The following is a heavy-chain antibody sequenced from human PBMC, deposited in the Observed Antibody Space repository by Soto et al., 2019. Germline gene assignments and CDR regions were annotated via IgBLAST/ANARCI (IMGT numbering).Heavy chain of an antibody. Sequence: ASVKVFCKVSGYTLTELSMHWVRQAPGKGLEWMGGFDPEDGETIYAQKFQGRVTMTEDTSTDTAYMELSSLRSEDTAVYYCATILRYCSGGSCSSGDAFDIWGQGTMVTVSS. D-gene: IGHD2-15*01. J-gene: IGHJ3*02. CDR3: ATILRYCSGGSCSSGDAFDI. CDR2: FDPEDGET. CDR1: GYTLTELS. V-gene: IGHV1-24*01.